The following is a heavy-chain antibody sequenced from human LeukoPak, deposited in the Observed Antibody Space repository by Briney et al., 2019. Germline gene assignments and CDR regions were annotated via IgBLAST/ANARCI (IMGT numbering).Heavy chain of an antibody. V-gene: IGHV3-30*18. CDR1: GFTFSSYG. CDR2: ISYDGSNK. CDR3: AKGKRREMATFFDY. J-gene: IGHJ4*02. Sequence: GGSLRLSCAASGFTFSSYGMHWVRQGPGKGLEWVAVISYDGSNKYYADSVKGRFTISRDNSKNTLYLQMNSLRAEDTAVYYRAKGKRREMATFFDYWGQGTLVTVSS. D-gene: IGHD5-24*01.